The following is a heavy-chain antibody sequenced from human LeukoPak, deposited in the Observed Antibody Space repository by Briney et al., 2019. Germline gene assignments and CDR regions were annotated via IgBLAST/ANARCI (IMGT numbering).Heavy chain of an antibody. CDR2: IVVGSGNT. V-gene: IGHV1-58*02. Sequence: ETSVKVSFKASGFTFTSSAMQWVRQARGQRLEWIGWIVVGSGNTNYAQKFQERVTITRDMSTSTAYMELSSLGSEDTAVYYCAARYCTNGVCYNGFDPWGQGTLVTVSS. CDR1: GFTFTSSA. D-gene: IGHD2-8*01. CDR3: AARYCTNGVCYNGFDP. J-gene: IGHJ5*02.